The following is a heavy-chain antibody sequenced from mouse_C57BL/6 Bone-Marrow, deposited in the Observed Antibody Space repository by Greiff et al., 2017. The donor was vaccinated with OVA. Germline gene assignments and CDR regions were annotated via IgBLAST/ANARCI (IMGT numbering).Heavy chain of an antibody. CDR2: ISSGSSTI. CDR1: GFTFSDYG. J-gene: IGHJ1*03. Sequence: DVHLVESGGGLVKPGGSLKLSCAASGFTFSDYGMHWVRQAPEKGLAWVAYISSGSSTIYYANPVKGRFTLSRDNAKNTLFLQMTSLRSEDTAMYYCARINYWYFDVWGTGTTVTVSS. V-gene: IGHV5-17*01. CDR3: ARINYWYFDV.